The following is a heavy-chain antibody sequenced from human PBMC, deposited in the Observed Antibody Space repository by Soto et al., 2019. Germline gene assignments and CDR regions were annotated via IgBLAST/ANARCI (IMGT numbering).Heavy chain of an antibody. D-gene: IGHD1-7*01. V-gene: IGHV3-11*01. Sequence: QVQLVVSGGGLVKPGGSLRISCAASGFTFSDYYISWIRQAPGKGLEWVSYISSSGSIIYYADSVKGRFTISRDNAKNSLYLQMNSQRAEDTAVYYCALAGYDRNYYAVTPLSAGHFWGQGTLVTVSS. CDR3: ALAGYDRNYYAVTPLSAGHF. J-gene: IGHJ4*02. CDR1: GFTFSDYY. CDR2: ISSSGSII.